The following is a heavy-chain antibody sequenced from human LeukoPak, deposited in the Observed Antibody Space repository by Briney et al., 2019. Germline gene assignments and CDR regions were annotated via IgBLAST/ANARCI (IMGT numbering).Heavy chain of an antibody. CDR2: ITSSSDYI. CDR1: GFTFSSYW. D-gene: IGHD1-26*01. V-gene: IGHV3-21*01. Sequence: GGSLRLSCAASGFTFSSYWMHWVRQAPGKGLEWVSSITSSSDYIYYADSLKGRFTISRDNAKNSLYLQMNSLRAEDTAVYYCAREEGGAGLYGFDIWGQGTMVTVSS. J-gene: IGHJ3*02. CDR3: AREEGGAGLYGFDI.